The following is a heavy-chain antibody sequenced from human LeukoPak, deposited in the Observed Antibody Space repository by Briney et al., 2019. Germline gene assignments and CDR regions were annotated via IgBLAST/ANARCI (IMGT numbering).Heavy chain of an antibody. CDR2: VSASWKS. D-gene: IGHD6-19*01. V-gene: IGHV4-4*07. CDR1: GGSIGPFF. J-gene: IGHJ4*02. CDR3: ARGLRVAVAGYYFDS. Sequence: ETLSLTCTISGGSIGPFFWTWIRQSAGKGLERVGRVSASWKSYYNPSLKSRLTLSLDESKNQFSLRLNSVTAADTAVYYCARGLRVAVAGYYFDSWGQGILVTVPS.